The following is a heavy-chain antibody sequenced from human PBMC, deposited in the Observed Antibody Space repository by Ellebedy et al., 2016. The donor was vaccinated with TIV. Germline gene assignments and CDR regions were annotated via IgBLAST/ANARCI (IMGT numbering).Heavy chain of an antibody. CDR1: GYTFTTHG. CDR3: ARDPGRWLTDY. Sequence: AASVKVSCKTSGYTFTTHGVSWVRQAPGQGLEWMGWVSGYKGNTQYAQKFQGRVTMTTDTSTTTAYMELRSLRSDDTAVYYCARDPGRWLTDYWGQGTLVTVSS. V-gene: IGHV1-18*04. CDR2: VSGYKGNT. D-gene: IGHD3-9*01. J-gene: IGHJ4*02.